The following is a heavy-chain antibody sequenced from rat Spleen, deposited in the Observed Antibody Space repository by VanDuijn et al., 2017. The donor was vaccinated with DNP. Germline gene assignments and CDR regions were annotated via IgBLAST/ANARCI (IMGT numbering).Heavy chain of an antibody. CDR1: GFTFKDYS. Sequence: EVQLVESGGGLAQPGRSMKLSCVASGFTFKDYSMAWVRQAPKKGLEWVATISYDGSSTYYRDSVKGRFTISRDNAKSTLYLQMDSLRSEDTATYYCARHYGGYSYYWYFDFWGPGTMVTVSS. D-gene: IGHD1-11*01. CDR3: ARHYGGYSYYWYFDF. CDR2: ISYDGSST. V-gene: IGHV5-7*01. J-gene: IGHJ1*01.